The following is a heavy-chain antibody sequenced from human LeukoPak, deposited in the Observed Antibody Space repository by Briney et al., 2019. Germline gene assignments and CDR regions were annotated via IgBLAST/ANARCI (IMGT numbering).Heavy chain of an antibody. V-gene: IGHV3-7*01. CDR2: IKQDGSEK. Sequence: GGSLRLSCPASGFTFSTFWMSWVRQAPGKGLEWVANIKQDGSEKYYVDSVKGRFTISRDNAKNSLYLQMNSLRAEDTAVYYCATTINTTGGFDYWGQGTLVTVSS. D-gene: IGHD1-1*01. CDR1: GFTFSTFW. CDR3: ATTINTTGGFDY. J-gene: IGHJ4*02.